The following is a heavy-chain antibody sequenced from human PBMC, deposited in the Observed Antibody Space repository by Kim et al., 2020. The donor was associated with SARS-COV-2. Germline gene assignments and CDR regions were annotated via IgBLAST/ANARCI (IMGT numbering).Heavy chain of an antibody. Sequence: YADSVKGRFTISRDNSKNTLYLQMNSLRAEDTAVYYCARKKTYYYEFFDYWGQGTLVTVSS. CDR3: ARKKTYYYEFFDY. J-gene: IGHJ4*02. V-gene: IGHV3-33*01. D-gene: IGHD3-22*01.